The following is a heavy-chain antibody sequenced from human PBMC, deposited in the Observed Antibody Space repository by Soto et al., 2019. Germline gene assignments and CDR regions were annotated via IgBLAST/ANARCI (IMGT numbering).Heavy chain of an antibody. J-gene: IGHJ4*02. Sequence: QVQLVESGGGVVQPGASLRLSCAASGFRFSGFAMHWVRQAPGKGLEWVAVISFDGSEKFYVDSVKGRFSISRDDFHSIVFLKMDSLRPEDTGVYYYARDLGGYVHLWDKSNYWGQGTLVNVSS. CDR3: ARDLGGYVHLWDKSNY. V-gene: IGHV3-30*04. D-gene: IGHD5-12*01. CDR1: GFRFSGFA. CDR2: ISFDGSEK.